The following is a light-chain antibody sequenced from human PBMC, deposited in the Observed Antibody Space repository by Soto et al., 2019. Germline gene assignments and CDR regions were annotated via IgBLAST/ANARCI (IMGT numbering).Light chain of an antibody. J-gene: IGKJ5*01. V-gene: IGKV1-5*03. CDR3: QHYDHYPIT. CDR2: KAS. Sequence: IQMTQSPSSLSASIGYRVTITCRASQNINDWLAWYQQKPGKAPKLLIYKASSLESGVPSRFSGSGSGTEFTLTISSLQPDDLASYYCQHYDHYPITFGQGTRLEIK. CDR1: QNINDW.